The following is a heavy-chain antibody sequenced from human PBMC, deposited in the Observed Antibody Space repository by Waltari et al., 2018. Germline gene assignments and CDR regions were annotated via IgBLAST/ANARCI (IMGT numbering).Heavy chain of an antibody. J-gene: IGHJ4*02. CDR3: ARVSKLADFDY. V-gene: IGHV4-34*01. Sequence: QVQLQQWGAGLLKPSETLSLTCAVYGGSFSGYYWSWIRQPPGKGLEWIGEINHSGSTNYNPSLKSRVTRSVDTSKNQFSLKLSSVTAADTAVYYCARVSKLADFDYWGQGTLVTVSS. CDR1: GGSFSGYY. D-gene: IGHD6-13*01. CDR2: INHSGST.